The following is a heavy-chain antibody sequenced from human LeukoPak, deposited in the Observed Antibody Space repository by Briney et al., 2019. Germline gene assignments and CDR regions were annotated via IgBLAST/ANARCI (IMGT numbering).Heavy chain of an antibody. CDR2: INPNSGGT. CDR1: GGTFSSYA. V-gene: IGHV1-2*02. CDR3: AREDGDYSLPNSYWFDP. J-gene: IGHJ5*02. D-gene: IGHD4-17*01. Sequence: GASVKVSCKASGGTFSSYAISWVRQAPGQGLEWMGWINPNSGGTNYAQKFQGRVTMTRDTSISTAYMELSRLRSEDTAVYYCAREDGDYSLPNSYWFDPWGQGTLVTVSS.